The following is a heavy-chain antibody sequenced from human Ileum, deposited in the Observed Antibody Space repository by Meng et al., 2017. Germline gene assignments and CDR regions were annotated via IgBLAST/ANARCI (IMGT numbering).Heavy chain of an antibody. J-gene: IGHJ4*01. CDR2: IYQVGST. V-gene: IGHV4-30-2*01. D-gene: IGHD2/OR15-2a*01. CDR3: ASSTSGPELNY. Sequence: QVQLQESGPGLVTSSQTLSLTCTVSGGSISSSAYSWTWIRQPPGKGLEWIGYIYQVGSTNYNPSLKSRVTIFVDTSKNQFSLKLTSVTAADTAVYYCASSTSGPELNYWGQEPWSPSPQ. CDR1: GGSISSSAYS.